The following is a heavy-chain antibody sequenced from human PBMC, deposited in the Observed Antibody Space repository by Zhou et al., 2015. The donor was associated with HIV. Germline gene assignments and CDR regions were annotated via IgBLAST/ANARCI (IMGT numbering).Heavy chain of an antibody. V-gene: IGHV1-69*02. J-gene: IGHJ6*03. CDR2: IIPMLGVT. CDR3: ASIDPTLPAATVGSNYYYYYMDV. Sequence: QVQLVQSGAEVKKPGSSVKVSCTTSGDTFRNYPISWVRQAPGQGLEWMGRIIPMLGVTDYAQKFQGRVTFTADKSTTTAHMELSSLTSADTAVYYCASIDPTLPAATVGSNYYYYYMDVWGKGTTVTVSS. D-gene: IGHD2-2*01. CDR1: GDTFRNYP.